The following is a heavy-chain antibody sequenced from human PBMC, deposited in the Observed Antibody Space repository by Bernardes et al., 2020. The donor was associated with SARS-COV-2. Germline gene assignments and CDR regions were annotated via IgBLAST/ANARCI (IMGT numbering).Heavy chain of an antibody. J-gene: IGHJ2*01. CDR1: GFIVSSNY. Sequence: GGSLRLSCAASGFIVSSNYMSWVRKGPGKGLEWVSVIYSGGSTYYADSVKGRFTISRDNSKNTLYLQMNSLGAEDTAVYYCARHHCSGGSCRNWYFDLWGRGTLVTVSS. D-gene: IGHD2-15*01. CDR2: IYSGGST. V-gene: IGHV3-53*01. CDR3: ARHHCSGGSCRNWYFDL.